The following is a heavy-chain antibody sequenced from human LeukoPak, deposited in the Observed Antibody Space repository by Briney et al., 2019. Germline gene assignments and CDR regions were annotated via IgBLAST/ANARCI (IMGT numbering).Heavy chain of an antibody. V-gene: IGHV4-39*07. CDR1: GDPISSSSYY. D-gene: IGHD3-22*01. Sequence: SETLSLTCTVSGDPISSSSYYWGWIRQPPGKGLEWLGDISYSGSTYYNPSLKSRVTISVDTSKNQFSLKLSSVTAADTAVYYCARSYYYDSSGYYEDYWGQGTLVTVSS. J-gene: IGHJ4*02. CDR2: ISYSGST. CDR3: ARSYYYDSSGYYEDY.